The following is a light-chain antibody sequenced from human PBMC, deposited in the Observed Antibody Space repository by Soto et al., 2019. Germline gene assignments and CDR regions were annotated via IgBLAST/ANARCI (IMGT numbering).Light chain of an antibody. V-gene: IGLV1-44*01. CDR1: SSNIGSNT. CDR3: AAWDDSLNGVV. CDR2: SNN. Sequence: QSVLTQPPSASGTPGQRVTISCSGSSSNIGSNTVNWYQQLQGTAPQLLIYSNNQRPSGVPDRFSGSKSGTSASLAISGLQSEDEADDYCAAWDDSLNGVVFGGGTQLTVL. J-gene: IGLJ2*01.